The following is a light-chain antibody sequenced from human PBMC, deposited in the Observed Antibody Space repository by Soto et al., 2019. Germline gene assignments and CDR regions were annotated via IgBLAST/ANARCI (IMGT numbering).Light chain of an antibody. Sequence: EIVLTQSPXTLSLSPGERATISCRVNQSVSTGYLACYQKKPGQAPRLLIYGPFSRATGIPDRFSGSGSRNHLTLTISTMEPEDLAVYYSKQYGSSPLTFG. J-gene: IGKJ5*01. CDR1: QSVSTGY. CDR2: GPF. CDR3: KQYGSSPLT. V-gene: IGKV3-20*01.